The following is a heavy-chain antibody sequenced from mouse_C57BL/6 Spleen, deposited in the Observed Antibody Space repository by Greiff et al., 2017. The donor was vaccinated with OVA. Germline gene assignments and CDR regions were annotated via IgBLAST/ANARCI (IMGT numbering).Heavy chain of an antibody. D-gene: IGHD2-3*01. Sequence: EVHLVESGEGLVKPGGSLKLSCAASGFTFSSYAMSWVRQTPEKRLEWVAYISSGGDYIYYADTVKGRFTISRDNARNTLYLQMSSLKSEDTAMYYCTRVTIDGYSDFDYWGQGTTLTVSS. CDR1: GFTFSSYA. V-gene: IGHV5-9-1*02. CDR2: ISSGGDYI. CDR3: TRVTIDGYSDFDY. J-gene: IGHJ2*01.